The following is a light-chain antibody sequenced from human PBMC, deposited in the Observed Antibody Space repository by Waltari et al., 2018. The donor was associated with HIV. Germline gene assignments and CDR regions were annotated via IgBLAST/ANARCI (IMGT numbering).Light chain of an antibody. CDR3: QVWDNTVV. J-gene: IGLJ3*02. V-gene: IGLV3-9*01. CDR2: KDI. CDR1: NNGYKD. Sequence: SYELTQPLSVSVALGQTARIACGGNNNGYKDVHWYQQKPAHAPLLVIYKDIHRPSGIPERFSASKSRSTATLIISGDQAWDEAAYYCQVWDNTVVFGGGTKLTVL.